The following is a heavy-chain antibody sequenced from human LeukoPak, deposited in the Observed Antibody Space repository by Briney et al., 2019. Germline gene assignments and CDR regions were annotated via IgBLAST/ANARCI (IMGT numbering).Heavy chain of an antibody. V-gene: IGHV4-61*02. Sequence: SETLSLTCTVSGGSISSGSYYWSWIRQPAGKGLEWIGRIYTSGSTNYNPSLKSRVTISVDTSKNQFSLKLSSVTAADTAVYYCAREDIAAREWYFDYWGQGTLVTVSS. CDR1: GGSISSGSYY. CDR3: AREDIAAREWYFDY. J-gene: IGHJ4*02. D-gene: IGHD6-6*01. CDR2: IYTSGST.